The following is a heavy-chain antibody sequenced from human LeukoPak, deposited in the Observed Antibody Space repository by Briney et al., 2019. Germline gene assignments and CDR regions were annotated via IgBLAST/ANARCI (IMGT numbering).Heavy chain of an antibody. CDR2: IYTSGST. Sequence: SGTLPLTCTVSGGSISSYYWSWIRQPAGKGLEWIGRIYTSGSTNYNPSLKSRVTMSVDTSKNQFSLKLSSVTAADTAVYYCAREVLLAAAGRWFDPWGQGTLVTVSS. D-gene: IGHD6-13*01. V-gene: IGHV4-4*07. J-gene: IGHJ5*02. CDR1: GGSISSYY. CDR3: AREVLLAAAGRWFDP.